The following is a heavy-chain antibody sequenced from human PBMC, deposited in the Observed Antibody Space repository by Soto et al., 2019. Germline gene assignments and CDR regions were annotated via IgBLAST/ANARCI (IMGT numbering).Heavy chain of an antibody. V-gene: IGHV3-21*01. CDR1: GFTFSTYS. D-gene: IGHD3-10*01. CDR3: ARDIFWGGFGESNWLDP. J-gene: IGHJ5*02. CDR2: ITTSSSFR. Sequence: GGSLRLSCAASGFTFSTYSMNWVRQAPGKGLEWVADITTSSSFRFYADSLKGRFTISRDDAKNSLYLHMNSLRVEDTGVYYCARDIFWGGFGESNWLDPWGQGT.